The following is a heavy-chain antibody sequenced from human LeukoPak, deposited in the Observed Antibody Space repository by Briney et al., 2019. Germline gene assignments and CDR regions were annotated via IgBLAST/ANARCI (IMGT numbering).Heavy chain of an antibody. CDR1: GLTFSSYA. CDR3: AKGFSYYDFWSGYYDAFDI. Sequence: PGGSLRLSCAASGLTFSSYAMSWVRQAPGKGLEWVSAISGSGGSTYYADSVKGRFTISRDNSKNTLYLQTNSLRAEDTAVYYCAKGFSYYDFWSGYYDAFDIWGQGTMVTVSS. J-gene: IGHJ3*02. CDR2: ISGSGGST. V-gene: IGHV3-23*01. D-gene: IGHD3-3*01.